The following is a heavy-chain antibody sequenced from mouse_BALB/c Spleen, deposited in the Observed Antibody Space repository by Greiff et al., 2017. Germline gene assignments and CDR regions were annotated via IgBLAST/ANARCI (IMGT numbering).Heavy chain of an antibody. D-gene: IGHD1-1*01. CDR2: ISSGGST. Sequence: LQQSGGGLVKPGGSLKLSCAASGFTFSSYAMSWIRQTPEKRLEWVASISSGGSTYYPDSVKGRFTISRDNARNILYLQMSSLRSEDTAMYYFARGSYYYGSSYGALDYWGQGTSVTVSS. CDR1: GFTFSSYA. CDR3: ARGSYYYGSSYGALDY. J-gene: IGHJ4*01. V-gene: IGHV5-6-5*01.